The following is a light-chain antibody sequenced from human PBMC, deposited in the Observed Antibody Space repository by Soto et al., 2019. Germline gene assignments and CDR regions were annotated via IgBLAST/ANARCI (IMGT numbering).Light chain of an antibody. CDR1: QGISSF. CDR3: QQLNSYPIT. V-gene: IGKV1-9*01. Sequence: IQLTQSPSSLSSSVLDSVTITFLASQGISSFLAWYQQKPGKAPKLLIYAASTLQSGVPSRFSGSGSGTDFTLTISSLQPEDFATYFCQQLNSYPITFGQGTRLEIK. J-gene: IGKJ5*01. CDR2: AAS.